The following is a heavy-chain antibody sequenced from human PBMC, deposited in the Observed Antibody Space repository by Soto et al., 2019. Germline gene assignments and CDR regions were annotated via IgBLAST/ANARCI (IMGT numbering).Heavy chain of an antibody. J-gene: IGHJ4*02. CDR1: GFSFNTYF. Sequence: GGSVSLSCTDSGFSFNTYFMDWFRQAPGKGLEWVARILYDGSKEYYADPVKGRFTISRDNSKNTLYLQMDRLRVEDTAVYFCAKGLALMADHWGQGTPVTVSS. D-gene: IGHD2-21*01. CDR2: ILYDGSKE. V-gene: IGHV3-30*18. CDR3: AKGLALMADH.